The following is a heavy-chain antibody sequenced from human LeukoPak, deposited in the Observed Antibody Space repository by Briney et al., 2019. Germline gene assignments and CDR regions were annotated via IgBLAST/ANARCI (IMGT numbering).Heavy chain of an antibody. D-gene: IGHD3-16*01. CDR1: GFSFTTSG. V-gene: IGHV3-23*01. CDR3: AKPLYAVRGKNFFDY. J-gene: IGHJ4*02. CDR2: ISSSGDET. Sequence: GGSLRLSCAASGFSFTTSGMSWVRQAPGKGLEWVSGISSSGDETHYADSVRGRFTISRDNSQDTLYLEVKSLRVEDTSVYFCAKPLYAVRGKNFFDYWGQGTLVIVSS.